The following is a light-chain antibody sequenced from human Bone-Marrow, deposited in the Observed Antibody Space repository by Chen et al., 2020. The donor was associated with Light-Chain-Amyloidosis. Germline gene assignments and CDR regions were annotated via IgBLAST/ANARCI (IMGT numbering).Light chain of an antibody. CDR2: DAS. V-gene: IGKV3-11*01. J-gene: IGKJ1*01. CDR3: QQRSVWPPT. Sequence: EVVLTQSPATLSLSPGERATLSCRASENISSYLAWYQQKPGQAPRLLMFDASNRASGIPFRFSGSGSGPDFTLTVSSLEPEDFAVYFCQQRSVWPPTVGQGTKVEMK. CDR1: ENISSY.